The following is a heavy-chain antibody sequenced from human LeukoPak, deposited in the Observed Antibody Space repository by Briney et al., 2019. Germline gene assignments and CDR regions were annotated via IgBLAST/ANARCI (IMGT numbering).Heavy chain of an antibody. V-gene: IGHV1-3*03. CDR3: ARGAGTLFDY. CDR2: IKAVSGDT. Sequence: ASVKVSCKASGYTFTSYAMHWVRQAPGQRLEWVGWIKAVSGDTKYSQELQGRVTITRDTSATTVYMELSSLRYEDMAVYYCARGAGTLFDYWGQGNLVTVSS. CDR1: GYTFTSYA. J-gene: IGHJ4*02. D-gene: IGHD6-19*01.